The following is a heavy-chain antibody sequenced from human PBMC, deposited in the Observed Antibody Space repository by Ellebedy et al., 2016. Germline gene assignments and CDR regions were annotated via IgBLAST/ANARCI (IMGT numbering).Heavy chain of an antibody. CDR1: GFLFSSYA. Sequence: GESLKISXAASGFLFSSYAMHWVRQAPGKGLEWVAVISYDGSNKYYADSVKGRFTISRDNSKNTLYLQMNSLRAEDTAVYYCAREGIGIAVAGTGTSGDAFDIWGQGTMVTVSS. V-gene: IGHV3-30-3*01. J-gene: IGHJ3*02. D-gene: IGHD6-19*01. CDR3: AREGIGIAVAGTGTSGDAFDI. CDR2: ISYDGSNK.